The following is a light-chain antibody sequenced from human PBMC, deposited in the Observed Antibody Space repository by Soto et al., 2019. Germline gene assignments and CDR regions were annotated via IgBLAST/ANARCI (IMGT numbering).Light chain of an antibody. V-gene: IGLV1-40*01. Sequence: QAVVTQPPSVSGAPGQTVTISCTGSSSNIGAGYDVHWYQQPPGTAPKLLIYGNTNRASGVPDRFSGSKSGTSASLAITGLQADDEADYYCQSYDISLSASVFGGGTKLTVL. CDR3: QSYDISLSASV. CDR1: SSNIGAGYD. J-gene: IGLJ3*02. CDR2: GNT.